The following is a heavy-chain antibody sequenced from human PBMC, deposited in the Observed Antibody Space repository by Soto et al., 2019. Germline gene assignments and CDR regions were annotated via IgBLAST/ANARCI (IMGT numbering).Heavy chain of an antibody. D-gene: IGHD6-6*01. CDR3: AREGSSSSPYYYYMDV. CDR1: GGSISSYY. Sequence: SETLSLTCTVSGGSISSYYWSWIRQPPGKGLEWIGYIYYSGSTNYNPSLKSRVTLSVDTSKNQFSLKLSSVTAADTAVYYCAREGSSSSPYYYYMDVWGKGTTVTVSS. J-gene: IGHJ6*03. V-gene: IGHV4-59*01. CDR2: IYYSGST.